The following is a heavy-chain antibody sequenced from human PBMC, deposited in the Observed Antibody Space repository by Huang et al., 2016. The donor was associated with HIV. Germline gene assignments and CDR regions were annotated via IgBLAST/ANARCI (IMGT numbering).Heavy chain of an antibody. J-gene: IGHJ5*02. D-gene: IGHD5-12*01. V-gene: IGHV3-23*01. Sequence: EMQLLESGGGLVQPGGSLRLSCAASAFTFRSYAMTWVCQAPGEGLEGVAATSGSGGNTYYADSAKGRFTTSRDNAKNTLYLKMNSLRAEDTAVYYCAKVASGYDFSARGSDWFDPWGQGTLVSVSS. CDR3: AKVASGYDFSARGSDWFDP. CDR2: TSGSGGNT. CDR1: AFTFRSYA.